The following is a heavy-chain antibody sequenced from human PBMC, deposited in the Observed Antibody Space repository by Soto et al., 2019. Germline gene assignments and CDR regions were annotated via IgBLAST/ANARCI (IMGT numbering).Heavy chain of an antibody. V-gene: IGHV3-23*01. CDR1: GFTFSSYA. CDR2: ISGSGGST. D-gene: IGHD2-2*01. Sequence: GGSLRLSCAASGFTFSSYAMSWVRQAPGKGLEWVSAISGSGGSTYYADSVKGRFTISRDNSKNTLYLQMNSLRAEDTAVYYCAKEADGDIVVVPAAIKTDKYYFDYWGQGTLVTVSS. CDR3: AKEADGDIVVVPAAIKTDKYYFDY. J-gene: IGHJ4*02.